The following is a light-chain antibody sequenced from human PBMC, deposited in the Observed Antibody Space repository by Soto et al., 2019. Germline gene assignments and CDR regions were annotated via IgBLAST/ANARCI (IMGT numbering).Light chain of an antibody. CDR1: KSVSNNY. V-gene: IGKV3-20*01. Sequence: IFLTQSPGTLSLSPGVNPTLSCMSRKSVSNNYLAWYQQKPGKAPRLLIYGASNRDTGIPDRFSGSGSGTDFTLTISRLEPEDFAVYYCQQYGSSQGTFGQGTKVDI. CDR3: QQYGSSQGT. CDR2: GAS. J-gene: IGKJ1*01.